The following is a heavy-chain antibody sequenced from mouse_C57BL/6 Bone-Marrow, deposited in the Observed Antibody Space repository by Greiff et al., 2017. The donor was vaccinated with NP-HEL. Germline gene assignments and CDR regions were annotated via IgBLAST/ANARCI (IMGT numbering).Heavy chain of an antibody. CDR1: GYSFTDYN. J-gene: IGHJ1*03. Sequence: VQLQRSGPELVKPGASVKISCKASGYSFTDYNMNWVKQSNGKSLEWIGVITPNYGTTSYNQKFKGKATLTVDQSSSTAYMQLNSLTSEDSAVYYCASTIVTTLNFDVWGTGTTVTVSS. CDR2: ITPNYGTT. CDR3: ASTIVTTLNFDV. D-gene: IGHD2-5*01. V-gene: IGHV1-39*01.